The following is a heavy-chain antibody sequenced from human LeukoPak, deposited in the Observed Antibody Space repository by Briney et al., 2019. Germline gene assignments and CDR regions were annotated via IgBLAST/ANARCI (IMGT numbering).Heavy chain of an antibody. J-gene: IGHJ4*02. V-gene: IGHV5-51*01. CDR2: IYPGDSDT. CDR3: ARLGSDYYDSSGYYYELGY. Sequence: GESLKIPCKGSGYSFTSYWIGWVRQMPGKGLEWMGIIYPGDSDTRYSPSFQGQVTISADKSISTAYLQWSSLKASDTAMYYCARLGSDYYDSSGYYYELGYWGQGTLVTVSS. CDR1: GYSFTSYW. D-gene: IGHD3-22*01.